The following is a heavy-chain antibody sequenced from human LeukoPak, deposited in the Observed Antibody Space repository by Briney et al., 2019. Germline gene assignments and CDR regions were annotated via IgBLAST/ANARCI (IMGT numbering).Heavy chain of an antibody. CDR3: ARDLRIVGATDY. CDR2: ISGSGGST. CDR1: GFTFSSYA. V-gene: IGHV3-23*01. D-gene: IGHD1-26*01. Sequence: GGSLRLSCAASGFTFSSYAMSWVRQAPGKGLEWVSAISGSGGSTYYADSVKGRFTISRDNSKNTLYLQMNSLRAEDTAVYYCARDLRIVGATDYWGQGTLVTVSS. J-gene: IGHJ4*02.